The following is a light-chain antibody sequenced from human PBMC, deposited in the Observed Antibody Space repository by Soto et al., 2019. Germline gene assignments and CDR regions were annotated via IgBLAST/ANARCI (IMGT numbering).Light chain of an antibody. Sequence: QSALTQPASVSGSPGQSITISCTGTSSDVGGYNYVSWYQQYPGKAPKLMIYEVSNRPSGVSNRFSDSKSGNTASLTISGLQAEDEADYYCSSHTSSNTHVVFGGGTKLTVL. CDR1: SSDVGGYNY. V-gene: IGLV2-14*01. CDR2: EVS. CDR3: SSHTSSNTHVV. J-gene: IGLJ2*01.